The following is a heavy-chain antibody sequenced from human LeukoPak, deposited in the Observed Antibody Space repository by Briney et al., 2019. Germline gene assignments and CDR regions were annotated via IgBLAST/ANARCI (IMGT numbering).Heavy chain of an antibody. CDR1: GGSISSSSYS. CDR2: IYYSGST. CDR3: ASQHSSTKYYFDY. Sequence: SETLSLTCTVSGGSISSSSYSWGWIRQPPGKGLEWIGSIYYSGSTYYNPSLKSRVTISVDTSKNQFSPKLSSVTAADTAVYYCASQHSSTKYYFDYWGQGTLVTVSS. V-gene: IGHV4-39*01. D-gene: IGHD6-13*01. J-gene: IGHJ4*02.